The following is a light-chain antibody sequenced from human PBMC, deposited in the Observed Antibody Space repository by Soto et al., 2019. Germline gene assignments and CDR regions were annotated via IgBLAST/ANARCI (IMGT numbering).Light chain of an antibody. V-gene: IGKV3-20*01. CDR3: QQYGSSPWT. CDR2: HTS. J-gene: IGKJ1*01. Sequence: EIVLTQSPGTLSLSPGERATLSCRASQSITSSYLAWYQQIPGQAPRLLVYHTSNRATGIPDRFSGSGSGTDFTLTITRLEPADFAVYYCQQYGSSPWTFGQGTEVEIK. CDR1: QSITSSY.